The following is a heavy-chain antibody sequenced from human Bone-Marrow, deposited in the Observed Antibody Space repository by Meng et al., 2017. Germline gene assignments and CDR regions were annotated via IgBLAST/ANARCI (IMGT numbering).Heavy chain of an antibody. J-gene: IGHJ3*02. CDR2: ISSSSSYI. CDR1: GFTFSNAW. D-gene: IGHD6-13*01. Sequence: GESLKISCAASGFTFSNAWMSWVRQAPGKGLEWVSSISSSSSYIYYADSVKGRFTISRDSSKNTVYVQMNSLRGEDTAVYYCARAIAVAGFDAFDIWGQGTMVTVSS. V-gene: IGHV3-21*01. CDR3: ARAIAVAGFDAFDI.